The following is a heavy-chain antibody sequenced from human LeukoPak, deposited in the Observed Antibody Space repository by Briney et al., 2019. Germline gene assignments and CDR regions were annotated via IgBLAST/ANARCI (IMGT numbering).Heavy chain of an antibody. CDR3: ARVPSTNYYDSRGYWVYFDY. CDR1: GYSISSGYY. D-gene: IGHD3-22*01. J-gene: IGHJ4*02. CDR2: IYHTGST. Sequence: SETLSLTCTVSGYSISSGYYWGWIRQPPGMGLEWIGSIYHTGSTYYNPSLKSRVTISVDTSKNQFSLKLSSVTAADTAFYYCARVPSTNYYDSRGYWVYFDYWGQGTLVTFSS. V-gene: IGHV4-38-2*02.